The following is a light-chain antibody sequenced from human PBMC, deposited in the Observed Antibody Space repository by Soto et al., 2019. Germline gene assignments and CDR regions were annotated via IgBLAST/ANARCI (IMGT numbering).Light chain of an antibody. Sequence: QSVLTQPPSASGTPGQRVTISCSGSSSNIGSNTVNWYQQLPGTAPKLLIYSNNQRPSGVPDRFSGSKSGTSASLAISGLQSEDEAYYYCAAWDHSLNGDVVFGGGTKVTVL. J-gene: IGLJ2*01. V-gene: IGLV1-44*01. CDR2: SNN. CDR1: SSNIGSNT. CDR3: AAWDHSLNGDVV.